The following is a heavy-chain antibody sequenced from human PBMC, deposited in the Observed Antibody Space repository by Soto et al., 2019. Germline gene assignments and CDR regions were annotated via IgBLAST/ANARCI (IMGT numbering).Heavy chain of an antibody. CDR3: ARENGFWSGYYYYFDY. J-gene: IGHJ4*02. D-gene: IGHD3-3*01. Sequence: SETLSLTCAVYGGSFSGYYWSWIRQPPGKGLEWIGEINHSGSTNYNPSLKSRVTISVDTSKNQFSLKLSSVTAADTAVYYCARENGFWSGYYYYFDYWGQGTLVTVSS. V-gene: IGHV4-34*01. CDR2: INHSGST. CDR1: GGSFSGYY.